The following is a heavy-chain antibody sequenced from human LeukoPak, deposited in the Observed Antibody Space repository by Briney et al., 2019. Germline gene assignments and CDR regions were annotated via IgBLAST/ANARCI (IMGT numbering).Heavy chain of an antibody. CDR3: AREGILTGYYISASDY. CDR2: INSDGSNT. Sequence: GGCLRLSCAASGLTFSSYWMHWVRQAPGKGLVWVSRINSDGSNTSKADSVKGRFNMSRDNAKHTLYLQMNSVRAEDTAVYYCAREGILTGYYISASDYWGQGTLVTVSS. CDR1: GLTFSSYW. V-gene: IGHV3-74*01. D-gene: IGHD3-9*01. J-gene: IGHJ4*02.